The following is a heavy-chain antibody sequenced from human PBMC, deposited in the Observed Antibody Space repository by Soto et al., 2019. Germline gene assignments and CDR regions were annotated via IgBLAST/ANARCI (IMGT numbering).Heavy chain of an antibody. CDR2: IYYSGST. CDR1: GGSISSYY. Sequence: SETLSLTCTVSGGSISSYYWSWIRQPPGKGLEWIGYIYYSGSTNYNPSLKSRVTISVDTSKNQFSLKLSSVTAADTAVYYCARGATTVTYFDYWGQGTLVTVSS. D-gene: IGHD4-17*01. J-gene: IGHJ4*02. V-gene: IGHV4-59*01. CDR3: ARGATTVTYFDY.